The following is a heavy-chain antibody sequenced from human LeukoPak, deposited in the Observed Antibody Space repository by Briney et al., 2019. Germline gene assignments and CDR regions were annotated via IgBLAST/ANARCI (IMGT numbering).Heavy chain of an antibody. D-gene: IGHD6-19*01. CDR3: AREAVADGMDV. CDR1: GYSISSGYY. J-gene: IGHJ6*02. CDR2: IYHSGST. Sequence: PSETLSLTCTVSGYSISSGYYWGWPRPPPGKGLEWIGSIYHSGSTYYNPSLKSRVTISVGTSKNQFSLKLSSVTAADTAVYYCAREAVADGMDVWGQGTTVTVSS. V-gene: IGHV4-38-2*02.